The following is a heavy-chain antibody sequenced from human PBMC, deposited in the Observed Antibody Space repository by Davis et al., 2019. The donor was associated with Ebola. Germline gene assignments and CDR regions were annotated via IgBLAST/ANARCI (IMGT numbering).Heavy chain of an antibody. D-gene: IGHD3-3*01. CDR3: ASEGGVVITHNWFDP. Sequence: GGSLRLSCAASGFTFSSYSMNWVRQAPGKGLEWVSSISSSSSYIYYADSVKGRFTISRDNSKNTLYLQVNSLRSEDTAVYYCASEGGVVITHNWFDPWGQGTLVTVSS. V-gene: IGHV3-21*04. CDR1: GFTFSSYS. J-gene: IGHJ5*02. CDR2: ISSSSSYI.